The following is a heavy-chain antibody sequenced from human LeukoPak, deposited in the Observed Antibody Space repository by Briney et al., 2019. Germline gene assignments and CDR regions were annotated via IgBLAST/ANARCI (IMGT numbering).Heavy chain of an antibody. Sequence: PGGSLRLSCAASGFTFSTYGMNWVRQAPGKGLEWVSYISSVITTVYYADSVKGRFTISRDNARNSLYLQMNSLRDEDTAVYYCARDRVVGLGIDNAFDIWGHGTMVTVSS. J-gene: IGHJ3*02. CDR1: GFTFSTYG. V-gene: IGHV3-48*02. CDR2: ISSVITTV. D-gene: IGHD2-15*01. CDR3: ARDRVVGLGIDNAFDI.